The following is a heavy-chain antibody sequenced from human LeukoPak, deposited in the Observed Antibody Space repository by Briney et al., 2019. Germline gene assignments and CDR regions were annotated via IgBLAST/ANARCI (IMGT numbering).Heavy chain of an antibody. CDR2: IYYTGST. J-gene: IGHJ3*01. CDR1: GGSINGYY. V-gene: IGHV4-59*01. Sequence: SETLSLTCTVSGGSINGYYWSWIRQSPGKGLESLGYIYYTGSTNYNPSLKSRVTMSVDTSRNQFFLRLSSVTAADTAVYYCARGGLWFGELFPGYWGQGTMVTVSS. D-gene: IGHD3-10*01. CDR3: ARGGLWFGELFPGY.